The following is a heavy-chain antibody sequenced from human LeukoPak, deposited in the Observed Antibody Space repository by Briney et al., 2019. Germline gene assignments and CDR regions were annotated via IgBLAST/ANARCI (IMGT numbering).Heavy chain of an antibody. D-gene: IGHD5-18*01. CDR1: GFTFSDYY. CDR3: ARVVSGIQSYMRY. V-gene: IGHV3-11*04. J-gene: IGHJ4*02. CDR2: ISSSGSTI. Sequence: GGSLRLSCAASGFTFSDYYMSWIRQAPGEGLEWVSYISSSGSTIYYADSVKGRFTISRDNAKNSLYLQMNSLRAEDTAVYYCARVVSGIQSYMRYWGQGTLVTVSS.